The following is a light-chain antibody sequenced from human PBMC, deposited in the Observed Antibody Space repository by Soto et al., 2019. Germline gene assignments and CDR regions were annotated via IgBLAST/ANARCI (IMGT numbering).Light chain of an antibody. J-gene: IGLJ2*01. Sequence: QSALTQPASVSGSPGQSITISCTGTNGDVGSYDLVSWYQRYPGEAPKLIIYEVNKWPSGISNRFSGSKSGNTASPTISGLQAEDEAEYDCCSYAGSNSLIFGGGTKLTVL. V-gene: IGLV2-23*02. CDR2: EVN. CDR1: NGDVGSYDL. CDR3: CSYAGSNSLI.